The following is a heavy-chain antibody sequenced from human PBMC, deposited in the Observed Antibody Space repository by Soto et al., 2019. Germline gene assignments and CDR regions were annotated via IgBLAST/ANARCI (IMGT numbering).Heavy chain of an antibody. V-gene: IGHV3-23*01. CDR3: VKGWDYINYIRWLVP. D-gene: IGHD4-4*01. CDR2: IRGSGGST. J-gene: IGHJ5*02. Sequence: EVQLLESGGDLVQDGGSLRLSCAASGFSISNYAMTWVRQAPGKGLEWVSGIRGSGGSTYYADSVKGRFIISRDNSKDTDHRQMHSLRAEYTAIYYCVKGWDYINYIRWLVPWGHGNLVT. CDR1: GFSISNYA.